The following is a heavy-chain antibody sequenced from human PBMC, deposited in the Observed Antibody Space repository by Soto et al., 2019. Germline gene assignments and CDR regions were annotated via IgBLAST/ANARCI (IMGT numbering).Heavy chain of an antibody. CDR3: TRGPRPISTGTGAY. CDR2: IYNDGTYS. J-gene: IGHJ4*02. CDR1: GFIFKMYW. D-gene: IGHD3-10*01. V-gene: IGHV3-74*01. Sequence: PGGSLRLSCAASGFIFKMYWTHWVRQSPGKGLVWISRIYNDGTYSDYADSVRGRFTISRDNVNDTLYLQMNNLRAEDSGLYYCTRGPRPISTGTGAYWGQGTLVTVSS.